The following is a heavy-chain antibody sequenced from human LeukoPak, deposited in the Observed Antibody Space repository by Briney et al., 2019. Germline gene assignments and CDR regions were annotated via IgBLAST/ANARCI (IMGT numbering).Heavy chain of an antibody. D-gene: IGHD3-3*01. CDR3: ARDLGGTYYDFWSGYFYFDY. CDR1: GGTFSSYA. Sequence: ASVKVSCKASGGTFSSYAISWVRQAPGQGLEWMGGIIPIFGTANYARKFQGRVTITADESTSTAYMELSSLRSEDTAVYYCARDLGGTYYDFWSGYFYFDYWGQGTLVTVSS. V-gene: IGHV1-69*01. CDR2: IIPIFGTA. J-gene: IGHJ4*02.